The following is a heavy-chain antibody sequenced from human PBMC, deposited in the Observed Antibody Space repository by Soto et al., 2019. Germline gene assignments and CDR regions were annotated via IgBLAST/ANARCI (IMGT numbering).Heavy chain of an antibody. CDR2: IYHCGST. V-gene: IGHV4-30-2*01. J-gene: IGHJ5*02. Sequence: QLQLQESGSGLVKPSQTLSLTCAVSGGSISSGGYSWSWIRQPPGKGLEWIVYIYHCGSTYYNPSLRSRVTISVDRSKNQFSLKLSSVTAANTAVYYCARCRSVVITTVWFDPWGQGTLVTVSS. D-gene: IGHD3-22*01. CDR3: ARCRSVVITTVWFDP. CDR1: GGSISSGGYS.